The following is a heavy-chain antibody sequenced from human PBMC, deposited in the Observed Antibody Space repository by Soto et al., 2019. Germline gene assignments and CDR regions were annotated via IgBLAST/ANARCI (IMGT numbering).Heavy chain of an antibody. Sequence: ASVKVSCKASGYSFTGNSMHWVRQAPGQGLEWMGWINPSNGNTKYSQKFQGRVTITRDTSASTAYMELSSLRSEDTAVYYCARDQNIVATINYFDYWGQGTLVTVSS. J-gene: IGHJ4*02. D-gene: IGHD5-12*01. CDR1: GYSFTGNS. CDR2: INPSNGNT. CDR3: ARDQNIVATINYFDY. V-gene: IGHV1-3*01.